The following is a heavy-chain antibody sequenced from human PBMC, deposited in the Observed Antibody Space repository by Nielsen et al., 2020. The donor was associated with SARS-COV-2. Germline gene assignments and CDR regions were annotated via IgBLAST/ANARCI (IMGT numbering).Heavy chain of an antibody. CDR1: GFTFSSYG. J-gene: IGHJ4*02. D-gene: IGHD1-26*01. CDR3: ANAIVGATFFDY. Sequence: SLKISCAASGFTFSSYGMHWVRQAPGKGLEWVAVISYDGSNKYYADSVKGRFTISRDNSKNTLYLQMNSLRAEDTAVYYCANAIVGATFFDYWGQGTLVTVSS. V-gene: IGHV3-30*18. CDR2: ISYDGSNK.